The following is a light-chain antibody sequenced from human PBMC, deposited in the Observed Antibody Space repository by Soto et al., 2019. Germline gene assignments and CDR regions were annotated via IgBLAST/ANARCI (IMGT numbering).Light chain of an antibody. J-gene: IGKJ1*01. V-gene: IGKV3-15*01. Sequence: EMVMTQSPATLSVSPGERATLSCRASRSVATNLAWYQQTPGQAPRLLIYGASTRATALPPRFSASGSGTEFTLTISSLQSEGSAVYYCQQYNSWPWTFGQGTKVDIK. CDR1: RSVATN. CDR2: GAS. CDR3: QQYNSWPWT.